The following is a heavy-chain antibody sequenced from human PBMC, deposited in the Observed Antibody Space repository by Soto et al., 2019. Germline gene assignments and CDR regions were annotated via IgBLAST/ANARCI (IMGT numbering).Heavy chain of an antibody. Sequence: GALRLSCTVSGFAFNNYGINWVRQAPGKGLEWVSSISKSDYTYYSDSVKGRFTISRDNAKNSVSLQMNTLRVEDTAVYYCAREDSIIIPAVSDFWGQGTLVTVSS. V-gene: IGHV3-21*01. CDR3: AREDSIIIPAVSDF. CDR2: ISKSDYT. D-gene: IGHD2-2*01. J-gene: IGHJ4*02. CDR1: GFAFNNYG.